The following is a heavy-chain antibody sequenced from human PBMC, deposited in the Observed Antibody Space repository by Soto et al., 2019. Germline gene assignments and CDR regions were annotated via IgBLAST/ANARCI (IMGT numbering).Heavy chain of an antibody. Sequence: QVQLVQSGAEVKKPGSSVKVSCKVSGGTFSSYTISWVRQAPGQGLEWMGRIIPVLDIEKYAHKFQGRVTITADKSTSTAYMELVSLRSEDTAVYYCAGLTETGTTAYDYWGQGTLVNVSS. J-gene: IGHJ4*02. D-gene: IGHD1-7*01. V-gene: IGHV1-69*02. CDR2: IIPVLDIE. CDR1: GGTFSSYT. CDR3: AGLTETGTTAYDY.